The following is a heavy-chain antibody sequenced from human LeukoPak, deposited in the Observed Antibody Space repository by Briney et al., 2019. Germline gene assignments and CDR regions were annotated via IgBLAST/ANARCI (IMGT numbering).Heavy chain of an antibody. Sequence: SETLSLTCTVSGASINNNFWTWIRQPPGKGLEWIGYIYSSGSANYNTSLKSRVIISGDTSKNQISLNLTSVTAADTALYFCARHRDYYDSWGHGTLVTVSS. V-gene: IGHV4-59*08. CDR2: IYSSGSA. CDR1: GASINNNF. CDR3: ARHRDYYDS. J-gene: IGHJ4*01. D-gene: IGHD3-22*01.